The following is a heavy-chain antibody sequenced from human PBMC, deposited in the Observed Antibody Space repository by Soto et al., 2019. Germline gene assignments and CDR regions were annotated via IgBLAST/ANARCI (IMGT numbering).Heavy chain of an antibody. CDR1: GFILSDCA. CDR2: ISSSSSVI. V-gene: IGHV3-48*01. CDR3: ARDLSWGSNWYDYMDV. J-gene: IGHJ6*03. D-gene: IGHD7-27*01. Sequence: GGSLRLSCATSGFILSDCAMNWVRQAPGKGLEWVSYISSSSSVIDYADSVKGRFTVSRDNARNSLYLQMNSLRAEDTAVYYCARDLSWGSNWYDYMDVWGKGT.